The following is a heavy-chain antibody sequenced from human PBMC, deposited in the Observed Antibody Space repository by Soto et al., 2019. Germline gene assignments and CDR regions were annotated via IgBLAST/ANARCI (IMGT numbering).Heavy chain of an antibody. Sequence: GGSLRLSCAASGFTFSSYGMHWVRQAPGKGLEWVAVISYDGSNKYYADSVKGRFTISRDNSKNTLYLQMNSLRAEDTAVYYCAKDDIVLVPAAFAFVDYWGQGTLVTVSS. CDR2: ISYDGSNK. V-gene: IGHV3-30*18. D-gene: IGHD2-2*01. CDR1: GFTFSSYG. J-gene: IGHJ4*02. CDR3: AKDDIVLVPAAFAFVDY.